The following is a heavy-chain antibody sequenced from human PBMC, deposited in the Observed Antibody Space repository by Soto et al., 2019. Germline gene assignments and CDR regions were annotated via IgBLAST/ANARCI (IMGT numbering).Heavy chain of an antibody. Sequence: VQLLESGGGLVQPGGSLRLSCAASGFTFSSYAMSWVRQAPGKGLEWVSAISGSGGSTYYADSVKGRFTISRDNSKNTLYLQMNSLRAEDTAVYYCAGTDYYDSSGYLDYWGQGTLVTVSS. D-gene: IGHD3-22*01. CDR3: AGTDYYDSSGYLDY. CDR2: ISGSGGST. J-gene: IGHJ4*02. CDR1: GFTFSSYA. V-gene: IGHV3-23*01.